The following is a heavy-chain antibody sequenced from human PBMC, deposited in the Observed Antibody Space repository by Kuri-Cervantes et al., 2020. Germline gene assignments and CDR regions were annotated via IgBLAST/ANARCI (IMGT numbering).Heavy chain of an antibody. CDR3: ARASGPTADFDY. J-gene: IGHJ4*02. Sequence: SQTLSLTCAVYGGSFSGYYWSWIRQPPGKGLEWIGEINHSGSTNYNPSLKGRVTMSVDTSTNQFSLKMTSVTAADTAVYYCARASGPTADFDYWGQGTRVTVSS. CDR2: INHSGST. CDR1: GGSFSGYY. D-gene: IGHD6-25*01. V-gene: IGHV4-34*01.